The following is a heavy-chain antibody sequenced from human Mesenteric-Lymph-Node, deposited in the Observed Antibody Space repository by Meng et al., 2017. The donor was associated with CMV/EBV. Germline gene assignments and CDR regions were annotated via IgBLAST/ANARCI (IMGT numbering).Heavy chain of an antibody. V-gene: IGHV4-61*01. CDR1: GVAVSSGSYY. J-gene: IGHJ4*02. CDR3: ASGTSYSASGEY. CDR2: ISYSGNT. D-gene: IGHD3-10*01. Sequence: VSGVAVSSGSYYWAWIRQPPGKGLEWIGYISYSGNTNYNPSLKSRLTISLDTSKNQFSLNLTSVTAADTAMYYCASGTSYSASGEYWGQGILVTVSS.